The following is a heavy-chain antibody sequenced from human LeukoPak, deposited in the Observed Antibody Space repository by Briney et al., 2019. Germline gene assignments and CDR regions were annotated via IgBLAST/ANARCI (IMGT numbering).Heavy chain of an antibody. CDR3: ARDSGKRYSYFDF. CDR1: GFTFSSYG. CDR2: IWYDGSNK. Sequence: GRSLRLSCAASGFTFSSYGMHWVRQAPGKGLEWVAVIWYDGSNKYYADSVKGRFTISRDNSKNTLYLQMNSLRAEDTAVYYCARDSGKRYSYFDFWGQGTLVTVSS. V-gene: IGHV3-33*01. J-gene: IGHJ4*02. D-gene: IGHD6-25*01.